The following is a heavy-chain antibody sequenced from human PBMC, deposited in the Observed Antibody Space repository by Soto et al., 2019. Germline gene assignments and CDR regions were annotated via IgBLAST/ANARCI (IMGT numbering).Heavy chain of an antibody. D-gene: IGHD3-10*01. V-gene: IGHV4-61*01. CDR2: IYYSVST. CDR3: ARDNTGDYYFYGMDV. J-gene: IGHJ6*02. CDR1: GGSVSRGSYY. Sequence: SETLSLTCTVSGGSVSRGSYYWSWIRQPPGKGLEWIGYIYYSVSTNYNPSLKSRVTISLDTSNNQFSLKLGSVTAADTAVYYCARDNTGDYYFYGMDVWGQGTTVTGSS.